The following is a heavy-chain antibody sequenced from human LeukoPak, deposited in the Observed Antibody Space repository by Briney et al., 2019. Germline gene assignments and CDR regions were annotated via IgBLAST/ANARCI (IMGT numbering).Heavy chain of an antibody. D-gene: IGHD3-10*01. CDR1: GASVTNFY. CDR3: ARLTYYYGSGIDY. Sequence: SETLSLTCSVSGASVTNFYWTWIRQPAGKGLEYIGRIYASGSIDYNPSLKSRVTLSVDSSNNQFSLKLSSVTAADTAVYYCARLTYYYGSGIDYWGQGTLVTVSS. V-gene: IGHV4-4*07. CDR2: IYASGSI. J-gene: IGHJ4*02.